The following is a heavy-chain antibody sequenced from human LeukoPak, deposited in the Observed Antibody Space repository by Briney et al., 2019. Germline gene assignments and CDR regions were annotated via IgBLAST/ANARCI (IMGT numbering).Heavy chain of an antibody. D-gene: IGHD2-2*01. V-gene: IGHV4-38-2*01. CDR2: FYHSGST. CDR1: GYSISSGYY. J-gene: IGHJ3*02. Sequence: PSETLSLTCAVSGYSISSGYYWGWIRQPPGKGLEWLGSFYHSGSTYYNPSLKSRVTISADTSKNQFSLKLSSVTAADTAVYYCARPQGATAMVASDIWGQGTMVTVSS. CDR3: ARPQGATAMVASDI.